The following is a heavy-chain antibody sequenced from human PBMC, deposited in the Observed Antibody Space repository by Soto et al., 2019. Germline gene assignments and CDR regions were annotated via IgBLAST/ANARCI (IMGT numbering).Heavy chain of an antibody. CDR1: GGTVSSYT. V-gene: IGHV1-2*02. Sequence: DSGKVSCKAAGGTVSSYTISWVGQAPGQGLEWMGWINPNGGATKYAQKFQGRVTVTRHTSIRTVYMELSSLRSDDTAVHYCARESGGATATLDYYYFYMHVWGKGTTVTVS. CDR3: ARESGGATATLDYYYFYMHV. J-gene: IGHJ6*03. CDR2: INPNGGAT. D-gene: IGHD5-12*01.